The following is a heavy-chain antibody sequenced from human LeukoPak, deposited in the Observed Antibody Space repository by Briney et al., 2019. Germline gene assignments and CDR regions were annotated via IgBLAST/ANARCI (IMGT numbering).Heavy chain of an antibody. J-gene: IGHJ4*02. CDR3: AKKMGWPYYFDY. V-gene: IGHV3-23*01. CDR1: GFTFSSYA. CDR2: ICGSGGST. Sequence: GGSLRLFCAASGFTFSSYAMSWVRQAPGKGLEWVSAICGSGGSTYYADSVKGRFTISRDNSKNTLYLQMNSLRAEDTAVYYCAKKMGWPYYFDYWGQGTLVTVSS. D-gene: IGHD1-26*01.